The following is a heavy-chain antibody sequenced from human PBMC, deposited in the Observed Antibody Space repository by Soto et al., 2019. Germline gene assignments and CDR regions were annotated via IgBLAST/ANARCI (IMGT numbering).Heavy chain of an antibody. D-gene: IGHD3-22*01. J-gene: IGHJ6*02. CDR3: ARGGYYDSSGYPPYYYYYGMDV. V-gene: IGHV1-2*02. Sequence: WASVKVSCKASGYTFTGYYMHWVRQAPGQGLEWMGWINPNSGGTNYAQKFQGRVTMTRDTSISTAYMELSRLRSDDTAVYYCARGGYYDSSGYPPYYYYYGMDVWGQGTTVTVSS. CDR1: GYTFTGYY. CDR2: INPNSGGT.